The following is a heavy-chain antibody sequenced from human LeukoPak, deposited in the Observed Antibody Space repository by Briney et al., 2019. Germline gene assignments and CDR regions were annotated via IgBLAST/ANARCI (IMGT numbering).Heavy chain of an antibody. CDR1: GLTFASHA. J-gene: IGHJ4*02. Sequence: GGSLRPSCEASGLTFASHAMGWVRQAPGKGLEWVSSITGSAKTTYYADSVKGRFTISRDNSRNTVDLQLTSLRAEDTATYYCTKEDRQLVCAYWGQGTLVTVSS. D-gene: IGHD5-18*01. CDR2: ITGSAKTT. CDR3: TKEDRQLVCAY. V-gene: IGHV3-23*01.